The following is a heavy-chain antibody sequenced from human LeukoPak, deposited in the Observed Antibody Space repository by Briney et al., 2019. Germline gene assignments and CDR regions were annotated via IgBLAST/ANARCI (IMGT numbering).Heavy chain of an antibody. CDR3: ARVRRGITMVRGSSMDV. CDR2: IYSGGST. V-gene: IGHV3-53*01. D-gene: IGHD3-10*01. CDR1: GFTVSSNY. J-gene: IGHJ6*02. Sequence: GGSLRLSCAASGFTVSSNYMSWVRQAPGKGLEWVSVIYSGGSTYYADSVKGRFTISGDNSKNTLYLQMNSLRAEDTAVYYCARVRRGITMVRGSSMDVWGQGTTVTVSS.